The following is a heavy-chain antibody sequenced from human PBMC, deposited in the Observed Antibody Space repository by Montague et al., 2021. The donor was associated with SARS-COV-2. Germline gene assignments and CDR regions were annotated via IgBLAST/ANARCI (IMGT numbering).Heavy chain of an antibody. D-gene: IGHD6-19*01. J-gene: IGHJ4*02. Sequence: TLSLTCTVSGGSISSGSYYWSWIRQPAGKGLEWIGRISISGSTNYNPSLKSRVTISVDTSKNQLSLKLSPVTAADTAVYYCARDIAVAGLFDYWGQGTLVTVSS. V-gene: IGHV4-61*02. CDR2: ISISGST. CDR1: GGSISSGSYY. CDR3: ARDIAVAGLFDY.